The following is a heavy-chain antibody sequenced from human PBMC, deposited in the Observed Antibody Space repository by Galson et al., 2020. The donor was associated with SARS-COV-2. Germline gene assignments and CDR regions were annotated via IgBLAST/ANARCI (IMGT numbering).Heavy chain of an antibody. Sequence: GGSLRLSCAASGFTFTSHAFSWVRQAPGKGLEWVSTIGGRGGKTFYPDSMKGRFTISRDNSRNTLYLEVNSLRAEDTAVYYCVKEDGGYYGDYLAGGYFYGMDVWGQGTTVTVSS. D-gene: IGHD4-17*01. CDR1: GFTFTSHA. V-gene: IGHV3-23*01. CDR3: VKEDGGYYGDYLAGGYFYGMDV. J-gene: IGHJ6*02. CDR2: IGGRGGKT.